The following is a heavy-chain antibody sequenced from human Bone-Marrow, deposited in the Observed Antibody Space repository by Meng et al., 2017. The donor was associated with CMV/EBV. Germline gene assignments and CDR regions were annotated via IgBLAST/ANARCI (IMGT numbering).Heavy chain of an antibody. J-gene: IGHJ6*02. CDR1: GFTFSSYG. D-gene: IGHD1-26*01. V-gene: IGHV3-33*06. Sequence: GESLKISCAASGFTFSSYGFHWVRQAPGKGLEWVAVIWYDGSNKYYADSVKGRFTISRDNSKNTLYLQMNSLRAEDTAVYYCAKKLSGSYYRDGYGMDVWGQGTTVTVSS. CDR2: IWYDGSNK. CDR3: AKKLSGSYYRDGYGMDV.